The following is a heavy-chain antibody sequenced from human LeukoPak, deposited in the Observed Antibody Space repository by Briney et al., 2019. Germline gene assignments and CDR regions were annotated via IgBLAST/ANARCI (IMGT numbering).Heavy chain of an antibody. CDR1: GGSISNYY. CDR2: LSTSGST. Sequence: PSETLSLTCTASGGSISNYYWSWIRQPAGKGLEWIGRLSTSGSTNYNPSLQSRVNMSVDTSKNQFSLKLSSLTAADTAVYYCARDRSGSSGYYSAVDIWGRGTMVTVSS. V-gene: IGHV4-4*07. D-gene: IGHD3-22*01. CDR3: ARDRSGSSGYYSAVDI. J-gene: IGHJ3*02.